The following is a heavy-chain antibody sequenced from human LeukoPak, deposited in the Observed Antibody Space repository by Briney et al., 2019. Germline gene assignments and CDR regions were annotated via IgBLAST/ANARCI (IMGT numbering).Heavy chain of an antibody. V-gene: IGHV1-69*04. CDR2: IIPILGIA. CDR1: GGTFSSYA. Sequence: ASVKVSCKASGGTFSSYASRWVRQAPGQGLEWMGRIIPILGIANYAQKFQGRVTITADKSTSTAYMELSSLRSEDTAVYYSARGDSSAAFDIWGQGTMVTVSS. CDR3: ARGDSSAAFDI. D-gene: IGHD3-22*01. J-gene: IGHJ3*02.